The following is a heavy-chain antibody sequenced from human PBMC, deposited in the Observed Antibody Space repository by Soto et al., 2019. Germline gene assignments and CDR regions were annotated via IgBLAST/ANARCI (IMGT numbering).Heavy chain of an antibody. CDR3: ARGIAAAGSDY. J-gene: IGHJ4*02. D-gene: IGHD6-13*01. Sequence: KPSETLSPTCTVSGGSISSYYWSWIRQPPGKGLEWIGYIYYSGSTNYNPSLKSRVTISVDTSKNQFSLKLSSVTAADTAVYYCARGIAAAGSDYWGQGTLVTVAS. CDR1: GGSISSYY. V-gene: IGHV4-59*01. CDR2: IYYSGST.